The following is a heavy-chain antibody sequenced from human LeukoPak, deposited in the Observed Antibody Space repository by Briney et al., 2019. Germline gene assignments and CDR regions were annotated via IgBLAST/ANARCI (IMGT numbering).Heavy chain of an antibody. D-gene: IGHD5-24*01. CDR1: GGTFSSYA. J-gene: IGHJ5*02. Sequence: VASVKVSCKASGGTFSSYAISWVRQAPGQGLEWMGRIIPILGIANYAQKFQGRVTITADKSTSTAYMELSSLRSEDTAVYYCARDSGVATMWFDPWGQGTLVTVSS. CDR2: IIPILGIA. V-gene: IGHV1-69*04. CDR3: ARDSGVATMWFDP.